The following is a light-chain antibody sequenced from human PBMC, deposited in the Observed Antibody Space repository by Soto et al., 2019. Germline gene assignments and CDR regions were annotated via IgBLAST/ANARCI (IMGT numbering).Light chain of an antibody. J-gene: IGKJ4*01. CDR1: QSVSSN. CDR2: GAS. V-gene: IGKV3-15*01. CDR3: QQYNNWPPLLT. Sequence: EIVMTQSPATLSVSPGERATLSCRARQSVSSNLAWYQQKPGQAPRLLIYGASTRATGIPARFSGSGSGTEFTLTISSLQSEDFAVYYCQQYNNWPPLLTVGGGTKVEIK.